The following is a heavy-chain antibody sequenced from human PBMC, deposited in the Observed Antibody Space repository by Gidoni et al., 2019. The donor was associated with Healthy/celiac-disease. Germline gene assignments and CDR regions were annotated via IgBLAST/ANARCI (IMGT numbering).Heavy chain of an antibody. CDR3: ARDSGLHFHWFDP. Sequence: QVQLQESGPGLVKPSETLSLTCTVSGGSVSSGSYYWSWIRQPPGKGLEWIGYIYSSGSTNYNPSLKSRVTISVDTSKNQFSLKLSSVTAADTAVYYCARDSGLHFHWFDPWGQGTLVTVSS. V-gene: IGHV4-61*01. CDR2: IYSSGST. J-gene: IGHJ5*02. D-gene: IGHD1-26*01. CDR1: GGSVSSGSYY.